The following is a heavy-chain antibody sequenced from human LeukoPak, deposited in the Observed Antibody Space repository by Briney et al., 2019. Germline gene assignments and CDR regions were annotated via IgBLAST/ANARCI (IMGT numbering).Heavy chain of an antibody. Sequence: GASVKVSCKASGYTFTSYGISWVRQAPGQGLEWMGWISAYNGNTNYAQKLQGRVTMTTDTSTSTAYMELRSLRSDDTAVYYCARDRLVDSSGYYYLLPYYGMDVWGQGTTVTVSS. V-gene: IGHV1-18*01. CDR2: ISAYNGNT. CDR1: GYTFTSYG. D-gene: IGHD3-22*01. CDR3: ARDRLVDSSGYYYLLPYYGMDV. J-gene: IGHJ6*02.